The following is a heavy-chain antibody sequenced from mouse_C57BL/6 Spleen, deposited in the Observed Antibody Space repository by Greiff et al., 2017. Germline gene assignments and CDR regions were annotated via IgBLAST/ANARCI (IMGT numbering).Heavy chain of an antibody. D-gene: IGHD1-1*01. CDR3: AKSSHYYGSSYGYFDV. V-gene: IGHV1-52*01. CDR2: IDASDSET. CDR1: GYTFTSSW. Sequence: VQLQQPGAELVRPGSSVKLSCKASGYTFTSSWMHWVKQRPIQGLEWIGNIDASDSETHYNQKFKDKATLTVDRSSSTAYMQLSSLTSEDSAVYYCAKSSHYYGSSYGYFDVWVTGTMVTVSS. J-gene: IGHJ1*03.